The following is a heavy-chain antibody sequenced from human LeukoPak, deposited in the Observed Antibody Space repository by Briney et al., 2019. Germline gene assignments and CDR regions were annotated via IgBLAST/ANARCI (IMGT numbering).Heavy chain of an antibody. CDR1: GFSFSNYG. CDR2: IWYDGSNK. Sequence: PGRSLRLSCAASGFSFSNYGMHWVRQAPGKGLEWVAIIWYDGSNKYYADSVKGRFTISRDNSKNTLYLQMNSLRAEDTAVYYCAYSGSYLGAFDIWGQGTMVTVSS. V-gene: IGHV3-33*01. CDR3: AYSGSYLGAFDI. J-gene: IGHJ3*02. D-gene: IGHD1-26*01.